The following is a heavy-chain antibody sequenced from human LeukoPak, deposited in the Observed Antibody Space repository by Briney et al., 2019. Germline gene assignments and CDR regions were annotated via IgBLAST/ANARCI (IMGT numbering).Heavy chain of an antibody. J-gene: IGHJ4*02. CDR2: INAGNGNT. CDR3: ARDERYCSGGSCSDYGDYGGYFDY. V-gene: IGHV1-3*03. D-gene: IGHD2-15*01. CDR1: GYTFTSYA. Sequence: ASVKLSCKASGYTFTSYAMHWVRQAPGQRLEWMGWINAGNGNTKYSQEFQGRVTITRDTSESTAYMELSSLRSEDMAVYYCARDERYCSGGSCSDYGDYGGYFDYWGQGTLVTVSS.